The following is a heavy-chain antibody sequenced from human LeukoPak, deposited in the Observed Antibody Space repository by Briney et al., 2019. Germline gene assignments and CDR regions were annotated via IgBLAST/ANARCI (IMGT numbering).Heavy chain of an antibody. CDR2: MNPNIGNT. Sequence: SVKGSCKASGYTFPSYDINWVRQATGQGLEWMGWMNPNIGNTGYAQKFQGRVTMTRNTSISTAYMELSSLRSEDTAVYYCARGVGSSWSWFSFDPWGQGTLVTVSS. D-gene: IGHD6-13*01. V-gene: IGHV1-8*01. J-gene: IGHJ5*02. CDR1: GYTFPSYD. CDR3: ARGVGSSWSWFSFDP.